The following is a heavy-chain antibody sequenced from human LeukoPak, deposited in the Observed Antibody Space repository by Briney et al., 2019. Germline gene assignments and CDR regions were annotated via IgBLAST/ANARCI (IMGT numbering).Heavy chain of an antibody. J-gene: IGHJ3*02. D-gene: IGHD3-22*01. Sequence: SETLSLTCTVSGGSISNYFWSWLRQPPGKGLEWIGFITYSGSTDHNPSLKSRVTISVDTSKNQFSLKLSSVTAADTAVYYCARGFNYYDSSGYYYQAFDIWGQGTMVTVSS. V-gene: IGHV4-59*12. CDR3: ARGFNYYDSSGYYYQAFDI. CDR1: GGSISNYF. CDR2: ITYSGST.